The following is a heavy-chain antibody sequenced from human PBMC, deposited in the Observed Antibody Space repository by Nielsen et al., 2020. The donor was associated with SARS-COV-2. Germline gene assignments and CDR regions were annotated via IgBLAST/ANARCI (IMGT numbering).Heavy chain of an antibody. V-gene: IGHV3-21*01. CDR2: ISSSSSYI. CDR1: GFTFSSYS. J-gene: IGHJ1*01. CDR3: AYLYGSGSYLKYFQH. Sequence: GESLKISCAASGFTFSSYSMNWVRQAPGKGLEWVSSISSSSSYIYYADSVKGRFTISRDNAKNSLYLQMNSLRAEDTAAYYCAYLYGSGSYLKYFQHWGQGTLVTVSS. D-gene: IGHD3-10*01.